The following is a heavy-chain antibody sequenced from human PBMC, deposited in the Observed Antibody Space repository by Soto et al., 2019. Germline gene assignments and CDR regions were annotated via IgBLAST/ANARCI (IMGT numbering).Heavy chain of an antibody. V-gene: IGHV1-18*01. CDR1: GYTFTSYG. CDR3: ARVWFGELSSDC. Sequence: QVQLVQSGAEVKKPGASVKVSCKGSGYTFTSYGITWVRQAPGQGLEWMGWINPYNGNTKYAQKFQGRVTMTTDTSTSTGYMELRSLRSDDTAVYFCARVWFGELSSDCWGQGTLVTVSS. J-gene: IGHJ4*02. D-gene: IGHD3-10*01. CDR2: INPYNGNT.